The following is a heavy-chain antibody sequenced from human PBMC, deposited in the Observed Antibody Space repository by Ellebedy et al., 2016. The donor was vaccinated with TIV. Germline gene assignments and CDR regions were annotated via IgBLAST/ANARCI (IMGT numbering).Heavy chain of an antibody. CDR3: ARARSTVTTFTDD. CDR1: GFTVSSNY. D-gene: IGHD4-17*01. Sequence: PGGSLRLSCAASGFTVSSNYMSWVRQAPGKGLEWVSVIYSGGSTYYADSVKVRFTISRDNSKNKLYLQMNSLNAEDTGGYYCARARSTVTTFTDDWGQGTLVTVSS. V-gene: IGHV3-66*01. J-gene: IGHJ4*02. CDR2: IYSGGST.